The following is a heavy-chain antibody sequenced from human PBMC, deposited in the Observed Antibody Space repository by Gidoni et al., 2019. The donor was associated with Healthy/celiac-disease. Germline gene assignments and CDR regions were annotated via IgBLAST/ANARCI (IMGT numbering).Heavy chain of an antibody. Sequence: QVQLQESGPGLVKPSGTLSLTCAVSGGSISSSNWWSWVRQPPGKGLEWIGEIYHRGSTNYNPSLKSRVTISVDKSKNQFSLKLSSVTAADTAVYYCARDLEWSWNSRSSRGWFDPWGQGTLVTVSS. V-gene: IGHV4-4*02. D-gene: IGHD1-7*01. CDR2: IYHRGST. J-gene: IGHJ5*02. CDR1: GGSISSSNW. CDR3: ARDLEWSWNSRSSRGWFDP.